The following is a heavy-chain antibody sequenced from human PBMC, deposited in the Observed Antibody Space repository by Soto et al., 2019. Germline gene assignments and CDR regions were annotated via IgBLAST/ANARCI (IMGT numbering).Heavy chain of an antibody. CDR1: GFTFSSYW. V-gene: IGHV3-74*01. J-gene: IGHJ5*02. D-gene: IGHD3-10*01. CDR3: AREASPVFLWFGELPSWFDP. CDR2: INSDGSST. Sequence: EVQLVESGGGLVQPGGSLRLSCAASGFTFSSYWMHWVRQAPGKGLVWVSRINSDGSSTSYADSVKGRFTISRDNAKNTXYPXMNSVRAEDTAVYYCAREASPVFLWFGELPSWFDPWGQGTLVTVSS.